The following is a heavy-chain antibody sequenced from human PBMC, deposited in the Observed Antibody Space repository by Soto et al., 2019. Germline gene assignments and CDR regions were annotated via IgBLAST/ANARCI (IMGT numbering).Heavy chain of an antibody. CDR3: ARGILKKSYSSSSGRYYYYYGMDV. Sequence: SETLSLTCAVYGGSFSGYYWSWIRQPPGKGLEWIGEINHSGSTNYNPSLKSRVTISVDTSKNQFSLKLSSVTAADTAVYYCARGILKKSYSSSSGRYYYYYGMDVWGQGTTVTVSS. D-gene: IGHD6-6*01. V-gene: IGHV4-34*01. CDR2: INHSGST. J-gene: IGHJ6*02. CDR1: GGSFSGYY.